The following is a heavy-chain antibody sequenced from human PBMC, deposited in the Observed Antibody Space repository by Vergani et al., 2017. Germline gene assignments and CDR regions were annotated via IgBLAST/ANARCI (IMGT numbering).Heavy chain of an antibody. V-gene: IGHV5-51*01. CDR3: AKTHDFSSLYSSYNWFDP. CDR2: IYAGDSDV. D-gene: IGHD3-3*01. Sequence: EVQLVQSGAEVKKPGESLKIPCKGSGYSFTSYWIGWVRQMPGKGLEWMGIIYAGDSDVRYSPSFQGQVTMSVDKSLSTAYLQWSSLKASDTATYYCAKTHDFSSLYSSYNWFDPWGQGTQVTVSS. CDR1: GYSFTSYW. J-gene: IGHJ5*02.